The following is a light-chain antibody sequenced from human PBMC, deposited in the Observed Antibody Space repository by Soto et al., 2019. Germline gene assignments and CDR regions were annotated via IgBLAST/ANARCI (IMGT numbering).Light chain of an antibody. CDR3: QQLNSYPPT. CDR2: AAS. CDR1: QGISSY. V-gene: IGKV1-9*01. J-gene: IGKJ2*01. Sequence: DIQLTQSPSFLSASVGDRVTITCRASQGISSYLAWYQQKPGKAPKLLIYAASTLQSGVPSRFSGSGSGTEFTLTISSLQPEDFATYYCQQLNSYPPTFGRGPSWRSN.